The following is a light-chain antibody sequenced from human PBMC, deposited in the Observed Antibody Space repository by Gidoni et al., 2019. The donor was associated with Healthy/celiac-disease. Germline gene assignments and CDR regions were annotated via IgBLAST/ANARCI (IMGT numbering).Light chain of an antibody. CDR1: QDISNY. CDR2: DAS. CDR3: QQYDNLPFT. J-gene: IGKJ3*01. Sequence: DIQMPQSPSSLSASVGDRVTITCQASQDISNYLNWYQQKPGKAPKLLIYDASNLETGVPSRFSGSGSGTDFTCTISSLQPEDIATYYCQQYDNLPFTFGPGTKVDIK. V-gene: IGKV1-33*01.